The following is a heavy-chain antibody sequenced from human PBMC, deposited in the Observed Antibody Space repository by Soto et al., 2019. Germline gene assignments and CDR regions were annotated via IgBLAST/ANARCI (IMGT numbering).Heavy chain of an antibody. CDR1: GYTFTSYA. D-gene: IGHD3-9*01. V-gene: IGHV1-3*01. CDR3: ARATRYFLTYYYYGMDV. CDR2: INAVNGNT. J-gene: IGHJ6*02. Sequence: QVQVVQSGAEVKKPGASVKVSCKASGYTFTSYAMHWVRQAPGQRLEWMGWINAVNGNTKYSQKFQGRVTITRDTSASTAYMELSSLRSEDTAVYYCARATRYFLTYYYYGMDVWGQGTTVTVSS.